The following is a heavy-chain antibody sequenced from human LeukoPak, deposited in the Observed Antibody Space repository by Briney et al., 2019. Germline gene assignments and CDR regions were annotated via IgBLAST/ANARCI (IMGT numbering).Heavy chain of an antibody. D-gene: IGHD3-10*01. CDR3: ANTYFYASANY. Sequence: GGSLRLSCAASGFTFSSYAMHWVRQAPGKALEWVAVISYDGSNKYYADSLKGRFTISRDNSKNTLYLQMNSLRAEDTALYYCANTYFYASANYWGQGTLVTVSS. V-gene: IGHV3-30*04. CDR2: ISYDGSNK. J-gene: IGHJ4*02. CDR1: GFTFSSYA.